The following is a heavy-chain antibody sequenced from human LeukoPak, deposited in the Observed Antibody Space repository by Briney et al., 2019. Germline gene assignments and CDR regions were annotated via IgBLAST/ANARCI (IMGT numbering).Heavy chain of an antibody. CDR3: ARHALYGLRPGYNYFDY. Sequence: SETLSLTCTVSGGSISSYYWSWIRQPPGKGLEWIGFIYYSGSSNYNPSLKSRVTISVDTSKNQFSLKLSSVTAADTAVYYCARHALYGLRPGYNYFDYWGQGTLVTVSS. D-gene: IGHD5-18*01. CDR1: GGSISSYY. CDR2: IYYSGSS. V-gene: IGHV4-59*08. J-gene: IGHJ4*02.